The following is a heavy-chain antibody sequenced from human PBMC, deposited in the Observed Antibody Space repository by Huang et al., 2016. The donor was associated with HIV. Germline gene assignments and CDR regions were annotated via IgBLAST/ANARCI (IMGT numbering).Heavy chain of an antibody. CDR1: GGSITSSSYY. V-gene: IGHV4-39*01. J-gene: IGHJ3*02. CDR2: IYYSGST. Sequence: QLQLQGSGPGLVKPSETLSLTCTVSGGSITSSSYYWGWIRQPPGKGLEWVGSIYYSGSTDYNPSLKWRVTVSVDTSKNQVSLKLSSVTAADTAVYYCARHFSYYDSSGYTPWDAFDIWGQGTMVTVSS. D-gene: IGHD3-22*01. CDR3: ARHFSYYDSSGYTPWDAFDI.